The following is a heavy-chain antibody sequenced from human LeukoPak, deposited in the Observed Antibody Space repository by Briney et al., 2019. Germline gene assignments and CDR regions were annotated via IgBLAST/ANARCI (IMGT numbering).Heavy chain of an antibody. Sequence: GGSLRLSCSASGFTFSSYSMNWVRQAPGKGLEWVSSISTSSSYIYYADSVKGRFTISRDNAKNSLYLQMNSLRAEDTAVYYCARDFRKRGRAFDIWGQGTMVTVSS. V-gene: IGHV3-21*01. CDR3: ARDFRKRGRAFDI. CDR1: GFTFSSYS. J-gene: IGHJ3*02. CDR2: ISTSSSYI. D-gene: IGHD3-10*01.